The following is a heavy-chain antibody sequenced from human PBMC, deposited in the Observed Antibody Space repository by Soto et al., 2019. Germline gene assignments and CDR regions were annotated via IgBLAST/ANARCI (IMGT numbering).Heavy chain of an antibody. V-gene: IGHV3-21*01. J-gene: IGHJ4*02. D-gene: IGHD3-3*02. CDR2: ISSSSDYI. CDR3: ARFSNYPDY. Sequence: GGSLRLSCAASGFTFSTYSMNWVRQAPGKGLEWVSSISSSSDYINYADSMKGRFTISRDNAKNSLYLQMNSLRVEDTAVYYCARFSNYPDYWGQGTLVTVSS. CDR1: GFTFSTYS.